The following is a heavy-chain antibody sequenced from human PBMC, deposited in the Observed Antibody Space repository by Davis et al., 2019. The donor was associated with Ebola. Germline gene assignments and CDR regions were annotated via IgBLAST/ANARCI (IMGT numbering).Heavy chain of an antibody. CDR2: IIPGFGTA. J-gene: IGHJ4*02. V-gene: IGHV1-69*13. D-gene: IGHD3-9*01. CDR1: GGTFSSYT. CDR3: ARPKDKDWLLLDY. Sequence: SVKVSCKASGGTFSSYTISWVRQAPGQGLEWMGGIIPGFGTANYAQKFQGRVTFTADESTSTAYMELSRLRSEDTAVYFCARPKDKDWLLLDYWGQGTLVTVSS.